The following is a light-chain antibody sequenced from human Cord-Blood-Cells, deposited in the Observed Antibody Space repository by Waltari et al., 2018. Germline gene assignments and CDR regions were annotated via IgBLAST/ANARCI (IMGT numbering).Light chain of an antibody. V-gene: IGKV4-1*01. J-gene: IGKJ2*03. CDR3: QQYYSTPYS. Sequence: DIVMPQSPDPLAVSLGERATIYCKSTQSVLYSSNNKNYLAWYQQKPGQPPKLLIYWASTRESGVPDRFSGSGSGTDFTLTISSLQAEDVAVYYCQQYYSTPYSFGQGTKLEIK. CDR1: QSVLYSSNNKNY. CDR2: WAS.